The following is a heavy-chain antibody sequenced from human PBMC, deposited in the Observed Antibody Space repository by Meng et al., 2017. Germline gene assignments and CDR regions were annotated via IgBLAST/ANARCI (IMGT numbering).Heavy chain of an antibody. V-gene: IGHV3-15*01. CDR1: GFYFNNAW. CDR3: TWDDKAVSDY. D-gene: IGHD1-26*01. CDR2: IKSNTDGGTA. J-gene: IGHJ4*02. Sequence: VRLVEFGGDLVKPGGSLRLSCAASGFYFNNAWMSWVRQAPGKGLEWVGRIKSNTDGGTAEYAAPVTGRFTISRDDSKSTLYLQMSGLRIDDTGVYYCTWDDKAVSDYWGQGTLVTVSS.